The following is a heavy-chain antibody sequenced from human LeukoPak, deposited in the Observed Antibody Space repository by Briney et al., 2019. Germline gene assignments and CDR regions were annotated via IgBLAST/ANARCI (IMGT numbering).Heavy chain of an antibody. CDR2: IYPGDSDT. D-gene: IGHD6-6*01. V-gene: IGHV5-51*01. CDR1: GYSFTSYW. J-gene: IGHJ4*02. CDR3: ARLLQEYSSSWDKTIYYFDY. Sequence: GESLKISCKGSGYSFTSYWIGWVRQMPGKGLEWMGIIYPGDSDTRYSPSFQGQVTISADKSISTAYLQWSSLKASDTAMYYCARLLQEYSSSWDKTIYYFDYWGQGTLVTVSS.